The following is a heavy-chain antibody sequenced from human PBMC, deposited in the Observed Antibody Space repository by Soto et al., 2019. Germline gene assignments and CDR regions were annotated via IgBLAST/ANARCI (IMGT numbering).Heavy chain of an antibody. CDR3: AREGYCSSTSCYSFDY. CDR1: GFTFSSYA. Sequence: EVQLVESGGGLVQPGGSLRLSCAASGFTFSSYAMHWVRQAPGKGLEYVSAISSIGGSTYYANSVKGRFTISRDNSKNTLYLQMGSLRAEDMAVYYCAREGYCSSTSCYSFDYWGQGTLVTVSS. V-gene: IGHV3-64*01. D-gene: IGHD2-2*01. CDR2: ISSIGGST. J-gene: IGHJ4*02.